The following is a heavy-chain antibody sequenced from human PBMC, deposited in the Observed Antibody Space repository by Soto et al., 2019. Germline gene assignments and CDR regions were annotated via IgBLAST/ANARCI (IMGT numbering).Heavy chain of an antibody. Sequence: ASVKVSCKASGYTFTGYHIHWVRQAPGQGLEWMGWINPNNGDTIYARKLQGRVTMTRDTSTSTAYMEMSSLTFDDTAVYYCARHSGYDYLFDYWGQGTLVTVSS. J-gene: IGHJ4*02. CDR3: ARHSGYDYLFDY. D-gene: IGHD5-12*01. CDR1: GYTFTGYH. CDR2: INPNNGDT. V-gene: IGHV1-2*02.